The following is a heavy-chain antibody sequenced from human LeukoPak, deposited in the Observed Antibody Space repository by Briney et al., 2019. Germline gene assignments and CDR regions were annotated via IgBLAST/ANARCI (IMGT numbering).Heavy chain of an antibody. CDR3: ARDNSAAAFDY. J-gene: IGHJ4*02. V-gene: IGHV4-59*01. CDR1: GGSISSYY. D-gene: IGHD2-2*01. CDR2: IYYSGST. Sequence: SETLSLTGTVSGGSISSYYWSWIRQPPGKGLEWIGYIYYSGSTNYNPSLKSRVTISIDTSKNQFSLKLSSVTAADTAVYYCARDNSAAAFDYWGQGTLVTVSS.